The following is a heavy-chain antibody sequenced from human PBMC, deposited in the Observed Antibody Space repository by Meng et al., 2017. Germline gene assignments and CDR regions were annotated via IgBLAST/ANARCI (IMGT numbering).Heavy chain of an antibody. Sequence: LQRAGPGPAKPSGTLPLSCAVSGGSISSSNRWRWVRQPPGKGLEWIGEIYHSGSTNYNPSLKSRVTISVDKSKNQFSLKLSSVTAADTAVYYCARVVAATTLFLDYWGQGTLVTVSS. CDR1: GGSISSSNR. CDR3: ARVVAATTLFLDY. D-gene: IGHD2-15*01. V-gene: IGHV4-4*02. CDR2: IYHSGST. J-gene: IGHJ4*02.